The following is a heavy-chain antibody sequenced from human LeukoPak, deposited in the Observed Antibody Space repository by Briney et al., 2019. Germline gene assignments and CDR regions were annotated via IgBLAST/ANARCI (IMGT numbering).Heavy chain of an antibody. V-gene: IGHV4-59*01. CDR3: ARDRGEGRERPFDY. CDR2: IHYSGTT. CDR1: GGSISSYY. J-gene: IGHJ4*02. D-gene: IGHD1-26*01. Sequence: PSETLSLTCSVSGGSISSYYWSWLRQPPGKELEWIGYIHYSGTTNYNPSLESRVAISVDTSNNQFSLRLSSVTAADTAMYYCARDRGEGRERPFDYWGRGTLVTVSS.